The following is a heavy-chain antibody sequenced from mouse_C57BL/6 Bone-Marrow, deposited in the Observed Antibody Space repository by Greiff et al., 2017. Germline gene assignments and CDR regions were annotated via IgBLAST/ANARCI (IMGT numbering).Heavy chain of an antibody. CDR1: GFTFSDYG. CDR3: AVPFAY. V-gene: IGHV5-17*01. Sequence: EVKLMESGGGLVKPGGSLKLSCAASGFTFSDYGMHWVRQAPEKGLEWVAYISSGSSTIYYADTVKGRVTISRDNAKNTLFLQITSLRSEDTAMYYCAVPFAYWGQGTLVTVSA. CDR2: ISSGSSTI. J-gene: IGHJ3*01.